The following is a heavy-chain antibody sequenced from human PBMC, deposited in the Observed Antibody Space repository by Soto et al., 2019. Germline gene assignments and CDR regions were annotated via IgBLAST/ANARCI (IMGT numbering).Heavy chain of an antibody. Sequence: QVQLVQSGAEVRKPGASVRVSCKASGYTFTSYYMYWVRQAPGQGLEWMGIIDPRGGNTSYAQDFQGRGSMTGDTSTSTVYIELSSLRPEDTAVYYCARDWIAAAGSISNSQALPLLDGMDVWGQGTTVTVSS. CDR3: ARDWIAAAGSISNSQALPLLDGMDV. CDR2: IDPRGGNT. J-gene: IGHJ6*02. CDR1: GYTFTSYY. D-gene: IGHD6-13*01. V-gene: IGHV1-46*01.